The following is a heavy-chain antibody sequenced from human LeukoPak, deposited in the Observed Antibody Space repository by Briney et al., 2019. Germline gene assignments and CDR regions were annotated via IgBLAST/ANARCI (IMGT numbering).Heavy chain of an antibody. CDR3: VASLFSSGSHDAFDI. CDR2: IHYSGST. J-gene: IGHJ3*02. CDR1: GGSISSYY. D-gene: IGHD3-22*01. V-gene: IGHV4-59*08. Sequence: PSETLSLTCTVSGGSISSYYWSWIRQPPGKGLEWIGYIHYSGSTHYNPSLKSRVTISVDTSKNQFSLKLSSVTAADTAVYYCVASLFSSGSHDAFDIWGQGTMVTVSS.